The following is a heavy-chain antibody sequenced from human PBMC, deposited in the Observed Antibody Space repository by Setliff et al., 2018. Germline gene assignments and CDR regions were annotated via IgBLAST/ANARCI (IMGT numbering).Heavy chain of an antibody. D-gene: IGHD2-21*02. CDR3: ARVGQATVVTAIHGALDY. V-gene: IGHV1-8*02. CDR2: LNPNGGNT. J-gene: IGHJ4*02. Sequence: ASVKVSCKASGYTFSNYDINWVRQATGQGLELMGWLNPNGGNTAYAQKFQDRFIISRDNSKNTVYLQMNSLRAADTAVYHCARVGQATVVTAIHGALDYWGQGTLVTVSS. CDR1: GYTFSNYD.